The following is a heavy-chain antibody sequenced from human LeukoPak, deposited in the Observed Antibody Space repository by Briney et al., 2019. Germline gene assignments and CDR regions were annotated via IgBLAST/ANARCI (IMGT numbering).Heavy chain of an antibody. V-gene: IGHV3-21*01. CDR2: ISSSTIYT. Sequence: GGSLRLSCAASGFTFNSFSMNWVRQAPGKGLEWVSSISSSTIYTYYADSVKGRFTISRDNAKNSLYLQMNSLRAEDTAVYYCASFLNYFDYWGQGTLVTVSS. CDR1: GFTFNSFS. CDR3: ASFLNYFDY. J-gene: IGHJ4*02.